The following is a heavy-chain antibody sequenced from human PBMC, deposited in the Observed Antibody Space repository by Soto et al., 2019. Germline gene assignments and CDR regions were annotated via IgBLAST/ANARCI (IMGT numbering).Heavy chain of an antibody. CDR2: ISTDGTT. Sequence: PEGSLRLSCAASRFADSANYESWVSKAPRKGLEWVSLISTDGTTYYADSEKGRFTFSRDNSKNSQYLQMNSLRAEDTAVYYCTRVSSPLPDNFCDPWGPGTLFTVAS. D-gene: IGHD6-6*01. J-gene: IGHJ5*02. CDR1: RFADSANY. CDR3: TRVSSPLPDNFCDP. V-gene: IGHV3-53*01.